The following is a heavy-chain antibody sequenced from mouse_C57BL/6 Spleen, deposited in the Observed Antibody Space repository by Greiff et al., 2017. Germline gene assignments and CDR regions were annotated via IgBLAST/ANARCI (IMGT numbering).Heavy chain of an antibody. CDR2: IDPSDSET. Sequence: QVQLQQPGAELVRPGSSVKLSCKASGYTFTSYWMHWVKQRPIQGLEWIGNIDPSDSETHYNQKFKDKATLTVDKSSSTAYMQLSSLTSEYSAVYDWARRGYGSSSSWFADWGQGTLVTVSA. CDR3: ARRGYGSSSSWFAD. CDR1: GYTFTSYW. J-gene: IGHJ3*01. D-gene: IGHD1-1*01. V-gene: IGHV1-52*01.